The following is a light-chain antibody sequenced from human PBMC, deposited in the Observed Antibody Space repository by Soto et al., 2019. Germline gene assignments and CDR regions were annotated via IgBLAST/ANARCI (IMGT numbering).Light chain of an antibody. CDR2: AAS. V-gene: IGKV1-9*01. CDR3: QQSYTSPVT. CDR1: QGISSY. Sequence: IPLTQSPSSLSASVGDRVTITCRASQGISSYLAWYQQKPGKAPKLLIYAASTLQSGVPSRFSGSGSGTDFTLTISSLQPEDFGTYYCQQSYTSPVTFGGGTKVDIK. J-gene: IGKJ4*01.